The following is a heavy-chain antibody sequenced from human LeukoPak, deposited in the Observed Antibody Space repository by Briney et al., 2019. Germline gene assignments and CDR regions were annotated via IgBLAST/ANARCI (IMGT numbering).Heavy chain of an antibody. CDR1: GYTFTGYY. D-gene: IGHD4-17*01. V-gene: IGHV1-2*02. CDR2: INPNSGGT. CDR3: ARALYGDRPDY. Sequence: ASVKVSCKASGYTFTGYYMHWVRQAAGQGLEWMGWINPNSGGTNYAQKFQGRVTMTRDTSISTAYMELSRLTSDDTAVYYCARALYGDRPDYWGQGTLVTVSS. J-gene: IGHJ4*02.